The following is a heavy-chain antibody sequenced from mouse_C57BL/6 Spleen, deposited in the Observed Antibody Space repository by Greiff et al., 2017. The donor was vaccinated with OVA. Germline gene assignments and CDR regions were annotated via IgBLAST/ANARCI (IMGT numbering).Heavy chain of an antibody. CDR3: ARHPITTVVERYFDV. J-gene: IGHJ1*03. D-gene: IGHD1-1*01. Sequence: DVMLVESGGDLVKPGGSLKLSCAASGFTFSSYGMSWVRQTPDKRLEWVATISSGGSYTYYPDSVKGRFTISRDNAKNTLYLQRSSLKTEDTAMYYGARHPITTVVERYFDVWGTGTTVTVSS. V-gene: IGHV5-6*02. CDR2: ISSGGSYT. CDR1: GFTFSSYG.